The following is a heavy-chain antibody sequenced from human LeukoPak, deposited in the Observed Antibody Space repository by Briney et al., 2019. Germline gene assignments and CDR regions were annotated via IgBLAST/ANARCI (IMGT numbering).Heavy chain of an antibody. Sequence: PSETLSLTCTVYGGSFSGYYWSWIRQPPGKGLEWIGEINHSGSTNYNPSLKSRVTISVDTSKNQFSLKLSSVTAADTAVYYCARILGYCSGGSCLDYWGQGTLVTVSS. D-gene: IGHD2-15*01. CDR1: GGSFSGYY. V-gene: IGHV4-34*01. CDR2: INHSGST. J-gene: IGHJ4*02. CDR3: ARILGYCSGGSCLDY.